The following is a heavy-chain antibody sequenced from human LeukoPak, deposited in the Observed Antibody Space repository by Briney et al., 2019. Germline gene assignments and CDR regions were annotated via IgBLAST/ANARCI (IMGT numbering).Heavy chain of an antibody. CDR3: ARVFMEMATSLIDY. V-gene: IGHV3-20*04. CDR2: INWNGGST. CDR1: GFTFDDYG. D-gene: IGHD5-24*01. Sequence: PGGSLRLSCAASGFTFDDYGMSWVRQAPGKGLEWVSGINWNGGSTGYADSVKGRFTISRDNAKNSLYLQMNSLRAEDTALYYCARVFMEMATSLIDYWAREPWSPSPQ. J-gene: IGHJ4*02.